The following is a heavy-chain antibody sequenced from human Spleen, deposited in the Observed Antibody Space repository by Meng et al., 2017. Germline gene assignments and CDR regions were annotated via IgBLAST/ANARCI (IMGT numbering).Heavy chain of an antibody. CDR2: IKQDGSEK. D-gene: IGHD6-13*01. CDR1: GFTFSSYW. V-gene: IGHV3-7*01. J-gene: IGHJ6*02. Sequence: GESLKISCAASGFTFSSYWMSWVRQAPGKGLVWVANIKQDGSEKYYVDSVKGRFTISRDNAKNSLYLQMNSLRAEDTAVYYCARGRAAGYYYYYGMDVWGQGTLVTVSS. CDR3: ARGRAAGYYYYYGMDV.